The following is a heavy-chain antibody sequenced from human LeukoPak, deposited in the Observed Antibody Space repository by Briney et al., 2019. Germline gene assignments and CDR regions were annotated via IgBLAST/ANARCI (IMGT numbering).Heavy chain of an antibody. CDR2: IYYSGST. J-gene: IGHJ4*02. CDR1: AGTISSSSYY. Sequence: SETLSLTCTVSAGTISSSSYYCGWIRQPPGKGLEWIGNIYYSGSTYYNPSLKSRVTISVDTSKNQFSLELRSVTAADTAVYYCARDYGDYNFDYWGQGTLVTVSS. D-gene: IGHD4-17*01. V-gene: IGHV4-39*02. CDR3: ARDYGDYNFDY.